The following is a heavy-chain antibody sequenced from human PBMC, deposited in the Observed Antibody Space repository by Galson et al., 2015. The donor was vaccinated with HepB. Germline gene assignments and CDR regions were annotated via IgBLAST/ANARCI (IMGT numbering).Heavy chain of an antibody. D-gene: IGHD5-18*01. J-gene: IGHJ4*02. Sequence: SLRLSCAASGFTFSSYAMSWVRQAPGKGLEWVSAISGSGGSTYYADSVKGRFTISRDNSKYTLYLQMNSLRAEDTAVYYCAKGDTAMVNAYYWGQGTLVTVSS. CDR3: AKGDTAMVNAYY. CDR2: ISGSGGST. V-gene: IGHV3-23*01. CDR1: GFTFSSYA.